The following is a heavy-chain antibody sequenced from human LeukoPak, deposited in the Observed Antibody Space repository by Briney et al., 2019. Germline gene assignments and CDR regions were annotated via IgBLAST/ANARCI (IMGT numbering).Heavy chain of an antibody. V-gene: IGHV1-58*01. D-gene: IGHD3-22*01. CDR3: AAGESYYDSSGYRPFDY. CDR1: GFTFTSSA. Sequence: ASVKVSCKASGFTFTSSAVQWVRQARGQRLEWIGWIVVGSGNTNYAQKSQERVTITRDMSTSTAYMELSSLRSEDTAVYYCAAGESYYDSSGYRPFDYWGQGTLVTVSS. J-gene: IGHJ4*02. CDR2: IVVGSGNT.